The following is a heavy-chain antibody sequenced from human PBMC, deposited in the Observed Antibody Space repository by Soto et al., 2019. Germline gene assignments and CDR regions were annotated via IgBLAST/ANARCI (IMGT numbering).Heavy chain of an antibody. CDR3: AKSPITIFGVASGYFDY. V-gene: IGHV3-23*01. CDR1: GFTFSSYA. D-gene: IGHD3-3*01. CDR2: ISGSGGST. J-gene: IGHJ4*02. Sequence: PGGSLRLSCAASGFTFSSYAMSWVRQAPGKGLEWVSGISGSGGSTYYADSVKGRFTISRDNSKNTLYLQMNSLRAEDTAVYYCAKSPITIFGVASGYFDYWGQGTLVTVSS.